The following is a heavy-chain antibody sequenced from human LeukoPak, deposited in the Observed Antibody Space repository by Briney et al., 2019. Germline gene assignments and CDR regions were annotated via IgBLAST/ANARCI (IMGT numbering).Heavy chain of an antibody. CDR1: GFTFSSYA. V-gene: IGHV3-23*01. Sequence: GGSLRLSCAASGFTFSSYAMSWVRQAPGKGLEWVSGISGSGDSGSGDNTYYTDSGKGRFTISRDNSKNTLYLQMNSLRAEDTAVYYCAKDLDSLVRGVFTWGQGTLVTVSS. CDR3: AKDLDSLVRGVFT. CDR2: ISGSGDSGSGDNT. J-gene: IGHJ4*02. D-gene: IGHD3-10*01.